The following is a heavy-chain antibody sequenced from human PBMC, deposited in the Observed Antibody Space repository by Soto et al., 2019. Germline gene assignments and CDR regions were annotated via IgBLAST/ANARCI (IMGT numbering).Heavy chain of an antibody. CDR2: ISSNGGST. Sequence: GGSLRLSCAASGFTFSSYAMHWVRQAPGKGLEYVSAISSNGGSTYYANSVKGRFTISRDNSKNTLYLQMNSLRAEDTAVYYCAREAAGDFDYWGQGTLVTVS. CDR1: GFTFSSYA. D-gene: IGHD6-13*01. V-gene: IGHV3-64*01. J-gene: IGHJ4*02. CDR3: AREAAGDFDY.